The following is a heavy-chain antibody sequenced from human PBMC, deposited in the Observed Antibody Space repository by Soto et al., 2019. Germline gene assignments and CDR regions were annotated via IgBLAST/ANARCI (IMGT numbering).Heavy chain of an antibody. Sequence: QVQLQESGPGLVKPSQTLSLTCTVSGGSIRSGGYYWSWIRQHPEKGLEWIGNVYYSGSTYYNPSLKSRIIISVDASKNQFSLKLTSVTAADTAVYYCARDDRSLTGLNWIDPWGQGTLVTVSS. CDR3: ARDDRSLTGLNWIDP. CDR1: GGSIRSGGYY. CDR2: VYYSGST. D-gene: IGHD3-9*01. J-gene: IGHJ5*02. V-gene: IGHV4-31*03.